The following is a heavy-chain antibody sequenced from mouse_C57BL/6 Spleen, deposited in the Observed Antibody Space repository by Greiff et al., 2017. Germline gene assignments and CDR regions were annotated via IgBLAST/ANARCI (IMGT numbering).Heavy chain of an antibody. J-gene: IGHJ1*03. CDR2: IYPSDSET. CDR1: GYTFTSYG. CDR3: AREGHYDGSSHGYFDV. V-gene: IGHV1-52*01. Sequence: QVQLQQPGAELVRPGSSVKLSCKASGYTFTSYGMHWVKQRPIQGLEWIGNIYPSDSETHYNQKFKDKATLTVDKSSSTAYMQLSSLTSEASAVYYCAREGHYDGSSHGYFDVWGTGTTVSVAS. D-gene: IGHD1-1*01.